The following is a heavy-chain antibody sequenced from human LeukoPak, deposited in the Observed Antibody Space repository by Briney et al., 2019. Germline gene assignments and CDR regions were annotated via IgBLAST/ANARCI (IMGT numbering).Heavy chain of an antibody. Sequence: PGGSLRLSCAASGFTFSSCSMTWVRQAPGKGLEWVSYISSSSSTIYYADSVKGRFTISRDNAKNSLYLQMNSLRAEDTAVYYCASFYDSSGYYLGYWGQGTLVTVSS. CDR1: GFTFSSCS. V-gene: IGHV3-48*01. J-gene: IGHJ4*02. CDR2: ISSSSSTI. D-gene: IGHD3-22*01. CDR3: ASFYDSSGYYLGY.